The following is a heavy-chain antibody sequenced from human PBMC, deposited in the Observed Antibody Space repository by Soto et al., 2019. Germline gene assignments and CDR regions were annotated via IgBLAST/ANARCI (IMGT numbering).Heavy chain of an antibody. Sequence: GESLKISCKGSGYSFTSYWIGWVRQMPGKGLEWMGIIYPGDSDTRYSPSFQGQVTISADKSISTAYLQWSSLKASDTAMYYCASLTRGDGYNSQFDPWGQGTLVTLSS. J-gene: IGHJ5*02. D-gene: IGHD5-12*01. CDR3: ASLTRGDGYNSQFDP. CDR1: GYSFTSYW. CDR2: IYPGDSDT. V-gene: IGHV5-51*01.